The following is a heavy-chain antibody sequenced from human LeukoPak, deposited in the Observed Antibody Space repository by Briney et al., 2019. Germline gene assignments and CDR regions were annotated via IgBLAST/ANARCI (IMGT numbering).Heavy chain of an antibody. D-gene: IGHD5-12*01. CDR2: ITSNGGGT. V-gene: IGHV3-23*01. CDR1: GFTFSNYV. Sequence: GGSLRLSCAASGFTFSNYVMNWVRQTPGKGLEWVSAITSNGGGTYLADSVKGRFTISRDNSKNTLYMQLNSLRADDTAVYYCVTVKAGSAYADWGQGTPVTVSS. CDR3: VTVKAGSAYAD. J-gene: IGHJ4*02.